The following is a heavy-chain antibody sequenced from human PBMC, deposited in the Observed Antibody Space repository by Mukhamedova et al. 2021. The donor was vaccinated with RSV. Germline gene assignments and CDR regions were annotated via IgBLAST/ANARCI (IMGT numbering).Heavy chain of an antibody. CDR2: ISSSTGTI. Sequence: VRQAQGKGLEWLSCISSSTGTINYADSVEGRFTISRDNTKNSLFLPLDSLRVDDTPAYYCARSPLHYFDLWGQGTLVTVPS. J-gene: IGHJ4*02. CDR3: ARSPLHYFDL. V-gene: IGHV3-48*03.